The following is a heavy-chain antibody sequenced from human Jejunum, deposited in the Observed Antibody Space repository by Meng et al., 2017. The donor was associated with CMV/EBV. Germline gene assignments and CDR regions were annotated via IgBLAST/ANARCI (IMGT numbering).Heavy chain of an antibody. CDR3: ARGTGSGSWLIDS. CDR1: GLTFSSYA. V-gene: IGHV3-30*04. CDR2: IPFDGNNE. D-gene: IGHD6-13*01. Sequence: SGLTFSSYAMHWVRQAPGKGLEWVAVIPFDGNNEHYADSVKGRFTISRDNSKNTLYLQVNSLRLEDTGVYYCARGTGSGSWLIDSWGQGTLVTVSS. J-gene: IGHJ4*02.